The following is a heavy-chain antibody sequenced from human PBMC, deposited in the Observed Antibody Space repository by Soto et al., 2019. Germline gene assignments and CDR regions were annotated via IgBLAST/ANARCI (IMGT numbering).Heavy chain of an antibody. D-gene: IGHD2-21*01. J-gene: IGHJ5*01. CDR3: GRVVEGATRHTDPDS. V-gene: IGHV4-39*01. CDR1: VVSIQNSHTF. CDR2: VYHNGGA. Sequence: SAAMFLTCTVSVVSIQNSHTFWAWIRQPPGKGLQFIASVYHNGGAHYNSSLKSRVTISVDTANNQVSLRMRSLTAADTAFYYCGRVVEGATRHTDPDSWGQGILVTVS.